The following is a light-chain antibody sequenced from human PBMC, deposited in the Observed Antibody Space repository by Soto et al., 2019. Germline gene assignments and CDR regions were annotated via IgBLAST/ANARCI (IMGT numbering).Light chain of an antibody. Sequence: QSALTQPASVSGSPGQSITISCTGTSSDVGAYNFVSWHQQHPGKAPKLMIYNVYDRPSGISYRFSGSKSGNTASLTISGLQAEDEADYTGSSTLVFGTGTKLTVL. CDR2: NVY. V-gene: IGLV2-14*03. CDR3: SSTLV. J-gene: IGLJ1*01. CDR1: SSDVGAYNF.